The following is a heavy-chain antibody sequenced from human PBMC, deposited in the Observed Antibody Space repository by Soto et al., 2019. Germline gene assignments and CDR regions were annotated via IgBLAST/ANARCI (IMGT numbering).Heavy chain of an antibody. CDR2: ISAYNGNT. J-gene: IGHJ6*02. CDR3: ARGPVDYYDSSGHYYYYYDMDV. D-gene: IGHD3-22*01. V-gene: IGHV1-18*04. Sequence: ASVKVSCKASGYTFTSYGISWVRQAPGQGXEWMGWISAYNGNTNYAQKLQGRVTMTTDTSTSTAYMELRSLRSDDTAVYYCARGPVDYYDSSGHYYYYYDMDVWGQGTTVTVSS. CDR1: GYTFTSYG.